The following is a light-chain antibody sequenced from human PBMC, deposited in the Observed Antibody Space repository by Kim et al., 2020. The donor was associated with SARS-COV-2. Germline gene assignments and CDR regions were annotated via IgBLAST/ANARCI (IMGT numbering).Light chain of an antibody. Sequence: LEKKVSDTGQGAILQRDHASWYQQKPGQAPVLVIYGKDSRASGIPDRFSGSSSGDTTSLTITGAQAEDEADYYCNSRVGSGDHYVFGPGTRVTVL. CDR2: GKD. V-gene: IGLV3-19*01. J-gene: IGLJ1*01. CDR1: ILQRDH. CDR3: NSRVGSGDHYV.